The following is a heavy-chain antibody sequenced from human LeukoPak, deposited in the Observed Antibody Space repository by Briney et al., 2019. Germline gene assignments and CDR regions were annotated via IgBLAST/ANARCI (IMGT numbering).Heavy chain of an antibody. D-gene: IGHD2-15*01. J-gene: IGHJ3*02. V-gene: IGHV4-39*02. CDR2: IYYTGTT. CDR1: GGSISSSTYY. CDR3: ARLHRYCSGGSCYSDAFDI. Sequence: SETLSLTCSVSGGSISSSTYYWGWIRQPPGKGLEWIGAIYYTGTTYYNPSLRSRVTISVDTSKNHFSLKLSSVTAADTAVYYCARLHRYCSGGSCYSDAFDIWGQGTMVTVSS.